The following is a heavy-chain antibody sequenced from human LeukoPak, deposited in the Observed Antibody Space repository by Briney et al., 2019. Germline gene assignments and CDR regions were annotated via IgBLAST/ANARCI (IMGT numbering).Heavy chain of an antibody. CDR2: IMPIFGTA. V-gene: IGHV1-69*13. D-gene: IGHD2-15*01. Sequence: SVKVSCKTSGGTFTNYPLSWARHAPGQGLEWMGGIMPIFGTAHYVEKFRGRVTITADESTNTVFLEMRSLKSDDTAVYYCARGPEIVVTGTTFGAYKWFDPWGQGTLLIVSS. CDR3: ARGPEIVVTGTTFGAYKWFDP. CDR1: GGTFTNYP. J-gene: IGHJ5*02.